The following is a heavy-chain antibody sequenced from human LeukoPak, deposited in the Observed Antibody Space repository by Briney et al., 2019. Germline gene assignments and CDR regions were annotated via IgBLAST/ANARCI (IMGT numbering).Heavy chain of an antibody. CDR1: GFTVSTYT. D-gene: IGHD3-22*01. CDR2: TTTAGRYI. J-gene: IGHJ4*02. Sequence: PGGSLRLSCAASGFTVSTYTMSWVRQAPGKGLELVSSTTTAGRYIYYADSVRGRFTISRDNAKNSLYLQMKTLRAEDTAVYYCARSFDSSGYFQTYYFDYGGQGTLVTVSS. V-gene: IGHV3-21*01. CDR3: ARSFDSSGYFQTYYFDY.